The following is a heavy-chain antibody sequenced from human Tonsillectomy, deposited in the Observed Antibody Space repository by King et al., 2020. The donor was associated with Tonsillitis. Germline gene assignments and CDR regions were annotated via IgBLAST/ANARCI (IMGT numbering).Heavy chain of an antibody. CDR2: IIPIFGTA. J-gene: IGHJ3*02. CDR1: GGTFSSYA. Sequence: QLVQSGAEVKKPGSSVKVSCKASGGTFSSYAISWVRQAPGQGLEWMGGIIPIFGTANYAQKFQGRVTITADESTSTAYMELSSLRSEDTAVYYCARSVRRVLLWFGESDTWGQGTMVTVSS. CDR3: ARSVRRVLLWFGESDT. D-gene: IGHD3-10*01. V-gene: IGHV1-69*12.